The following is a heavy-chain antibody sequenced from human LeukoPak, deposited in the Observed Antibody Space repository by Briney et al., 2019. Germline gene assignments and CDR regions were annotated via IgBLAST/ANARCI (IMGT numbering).Heavy chain of an antibody. CDR3: ANQDSTEYSYYFDF. Sequence: ASVKVSCKASGYTFTSYDINWVRQATGQGLEWMGWMNPNSGNTGYAQKFQGRVTMTRNTSISTAYMELSSLRAEDTAVYYCANQDSTEYSYYFDFWGQGTLVTVSS. CDR1: GYTFTSYD. J-gene: IGHJ4*02. CDR2: MNPNSGNT. D-gene: IGHD2/OR15-2a*01. V-gene: IGHV1-8*01.